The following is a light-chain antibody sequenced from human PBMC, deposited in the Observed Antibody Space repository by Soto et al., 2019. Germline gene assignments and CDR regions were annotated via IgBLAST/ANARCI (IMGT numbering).Light chain of an antibody. CDR2: GNT. CDR3: QSYDSSLSVWV. V-gene: IGLV1-40*01. CDR1: PSNIGAGYD. J-gene: IGLJ3*02. Sequence: QSVLTQPPSVSGAPGQRVTISCTGSPSNIGAGYDVHWYHQLPGTAPKLLIYGNTNRPSGVPDRFSGSKSGTSASLAITGLQAEDEADYYCQSYDSSLSVWVFGGGTKLTVL.